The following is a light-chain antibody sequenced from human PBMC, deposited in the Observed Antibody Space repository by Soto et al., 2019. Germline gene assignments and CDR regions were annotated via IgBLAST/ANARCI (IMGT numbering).Light chain of an antibody. Sequence: GDRVTITCRASQSISSWLAWXXQXPXNXXXXXXYDVSSLERGVPSRFSGSGSGTEFTLNISSLQPDDFATYYCQQFNSYSRTFGQGTKV. CDR2: DVS. J-gene: IGKJ1*01. V-gene: IGKV1-5*01. CDR1: QSISSW. CDR3: QQFNSYSRT.